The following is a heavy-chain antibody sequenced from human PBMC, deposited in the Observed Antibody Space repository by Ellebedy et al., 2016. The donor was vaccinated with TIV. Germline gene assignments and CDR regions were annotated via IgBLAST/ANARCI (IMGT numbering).Heavy chain of an antibody. CDR2: SYYIGTT. CDR1: GGSVSSGSHY. CDR3: AGGSYTPYGMDV. Sequence: GSLRLSCTVSGGSVSSGSHYWNWIRQPPGKGLEWIGYSYYIGTTNYNPSLKSRVTISEDASKNQFYLRLSSVTAADTAVYYCAGGSYTPYGMDVWGRGTTVIVSS. V-gene: IGHV4-61*01. J-gene: IGHJ6*02. D-gene: IGHD3-10*01.